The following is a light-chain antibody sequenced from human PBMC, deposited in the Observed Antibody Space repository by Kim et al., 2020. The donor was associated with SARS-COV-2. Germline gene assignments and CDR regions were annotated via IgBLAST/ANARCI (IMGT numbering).Light chain of an antibody. J-gene: IGKJ1*01. V-gene: IGKV1-5*01. CDR2: DAS. CDR3: QEYKSDSWT. Sequence: KKRKAPNLLIYDASILESGVPSRFSCSGSGTQFTLTISSLQPDDFATYYCQEYKSDSWTFCQGTTVDI.